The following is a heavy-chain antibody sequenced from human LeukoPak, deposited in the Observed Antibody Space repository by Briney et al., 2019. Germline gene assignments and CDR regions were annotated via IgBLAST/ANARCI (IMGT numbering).Heavy chain of an antibody. CDR3: ARSSGSYYGGSNFDY. V-gene: IGHV4-59*08. D-gene: IGHD1-26*01. Sequence: SETLSLTCTVSGGSISSYYWSWIRQPPGKGLEWIGYIYDSGSTKYNPSLKSRVTISVDTSKNQFSLKLSSVTAADTAVYYCARSSGSYYGGSNFDYWGQGTLVTVSS. CDR1: GGSISSYY. CDR2: IYDSGST. J-gene: IGHJ4*02.